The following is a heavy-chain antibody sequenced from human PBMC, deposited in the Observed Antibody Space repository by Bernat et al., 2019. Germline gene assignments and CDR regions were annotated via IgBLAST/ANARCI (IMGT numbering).Heavy chain of an antibody. CDR3: AKDKGTTVTTRYFDY. CDR1: GFTFSSYA. V-gene: IGHV3-23*01. Sequence: EVQLLESGGGLVQPGGSLRLSCAASGFTFSSYAMTWVRQAPGKGLEWVSTLSGSGGATYYADSVKGRFTISRDNSKNTLYLQMNSLRAEDTAVYYCAKDKGTTVTTRYFDYWGQGTLVTVSS. D-gene: IGHD4-17*01. CDR2: LSGSGGAT. J-gene: IGHJ4*02.